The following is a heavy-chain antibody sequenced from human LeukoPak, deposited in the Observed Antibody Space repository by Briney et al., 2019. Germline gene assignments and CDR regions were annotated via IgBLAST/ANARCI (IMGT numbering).Heavy chain of an antibody. V-gene: IGHV3-23*01. J-gene: IGHJ4*02. CDR1: GCTFSNYA. D-gene: IGHD3-9*01. Sequence: PGGSLRLSCAASGCTFSNYAMSWVRQAPGKGLEWVSAITGGGSGIYYADSMKSRFTISRDNSKNTLYLQINSLRAEDTAVHYCAKWGDYDVLTGYYVSDYWGQGTLVTVSS. CDR3: AKWGDYDVLTGYYVSDY. CDR2: ITGGGSGI.